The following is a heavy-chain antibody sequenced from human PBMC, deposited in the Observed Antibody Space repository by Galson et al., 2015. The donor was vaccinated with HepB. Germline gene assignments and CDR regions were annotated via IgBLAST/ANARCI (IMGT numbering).Heavy chain of an antibody. V-gene: IGHV3-30*18. CDR1: GFMLNASG. CDR2: LSHDDGRSK. CDR3: AKGHSRGTRLRLDFDC. D-gene: IGHD2-21*02. Sequence: LRLYRPAPGFMLNASGVHRVRLVPGKGAECVGGLSHDDGRSKLYVDSVMDRITISRDNSKTIADLQLNSLRIEDTAVYYRAKGHSRGTRLRLDFDCWGQGTLVTVSS. J-gene: IGHJ4*02.